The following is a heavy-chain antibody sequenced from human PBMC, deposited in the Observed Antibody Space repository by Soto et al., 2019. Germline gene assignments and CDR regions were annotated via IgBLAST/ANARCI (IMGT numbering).Heavy chain of an antibody. CDR2: IYDTGST. V-gene: IGHV4-30-2*01. Sequence: SETLSLTCAVSSGSISSGGYSWSWIRQPPGKGLEWIGYIYDTGSTYYKPPLKSRVTLLLDKSKHHFSLKLTSATAADTAAYYCDPEVRSSRYDSGVYSQYWYFDLWGRGTPVTVSS. D-gene: IGHD3-22*01. CDR3: DPEVRSSRYDSGVYSQYWYFDL. J-gene: IGHJ2*01. CDR1: SGSISSGGYS.